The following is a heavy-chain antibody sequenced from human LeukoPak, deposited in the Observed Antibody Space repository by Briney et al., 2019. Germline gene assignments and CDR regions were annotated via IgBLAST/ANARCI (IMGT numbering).Heavy chain of an antibody. Sequence: GGSQRLSCAASGFTFRNYWMSWVRQAPGKGLEWVANIKEDGSEKYYVDSVKGRFVISRDNAKNSLYLQMDSLRVDETAIYYCARDQEGGAGSCYFDFWGQGALVTVSS. CDR3: ARDQEGGAGSCYFDF. D-gene: IGHD2-15*01. CDR2: IKEDGSEK. J-gene: IGHJ4*02. CDR1: GFTFRNYW. V-gene: IGHV3-7*01.